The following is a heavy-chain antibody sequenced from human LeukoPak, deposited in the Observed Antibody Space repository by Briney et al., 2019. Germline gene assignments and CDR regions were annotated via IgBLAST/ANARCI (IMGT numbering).Heavy chain of an antibody. D-gene: IGHD6-13*01. CDR2: ISAYNGNT. V-gene: IGHV1-18*01. J-gene: IGHJ4*02. CDR1: GYTFTSYG. Sequence: GASVTVSCKASGYTFTSYGISWVRQAPGQGLEWMGWISAYNGNTNYAQKLQGRVTMTTDTSTSTAYMELRSLRSDDTAVYYCASRSPGYSSSWYDLMAYWGQGTLVTVSS. CDR3: ASRSPGYSSSWYDLMAY.